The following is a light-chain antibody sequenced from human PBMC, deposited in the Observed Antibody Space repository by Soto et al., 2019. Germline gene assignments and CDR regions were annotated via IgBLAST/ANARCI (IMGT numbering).Light chain of an antibody. Sequence: QSVLTQPPSVSAAPGQNVTISCSGSDSNIGNNYVSWYQQLPGTAPKLLIYDNNKRASGIPDRFSGSKSGTSGTLAITGLQTGDETNYYCGTWDTSLHAVFGGGTKLTVL. CDR1: DSNIGNNY. CDR2: DNN. V-gene: IGLV1-51*01. J-gene: IGLJ2*01. CDR3: GTWDTSLHAV.